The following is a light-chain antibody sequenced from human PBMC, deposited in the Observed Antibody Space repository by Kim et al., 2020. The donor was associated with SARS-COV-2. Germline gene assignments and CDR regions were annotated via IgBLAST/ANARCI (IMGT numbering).Light chain of an antibody. V-gene: IGKV3-15*01. CDR2: GAS. J-gene: IGKJ4*01. Sequence: EIVMTQSPATLSVSPGERATVSCRASQSVSSNLAWFQQKPGQAPRLLIYGASTRATDIPARFSGGGSGTEFTLTISSLQSEDFAVYYCQQYNKWPLTFGGGTKLEIK. CDR3: QQYNKWPLT. CDR1: QSVSSN.